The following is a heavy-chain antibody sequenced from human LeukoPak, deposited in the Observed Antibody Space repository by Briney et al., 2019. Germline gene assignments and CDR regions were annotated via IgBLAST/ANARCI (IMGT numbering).Heavy chain of an antibody. V-gene: IGHV4-38-2*02. J-gene: IGHJ4*02. CDR3: ARDRGSYFLRTVFFDY. CDR2: IYHSGST. D-gene: IGHD2/OR15-2a*01. CDR1: GDSISSGYY. Sequence: SETLSLTCTVSGDSISSGYYWGWIRQPPGKGLEWIGSIYHSGSTYYNPSLKSRVTISVDTSKNQFSLKLTSVTATDTAFYYCARDRGSYFLRTVFFDYWGQGTLVTVSS.